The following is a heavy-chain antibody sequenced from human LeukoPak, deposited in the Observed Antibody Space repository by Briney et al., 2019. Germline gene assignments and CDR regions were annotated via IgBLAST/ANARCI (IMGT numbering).Heavy chain of an antibody. J-gene: IGHJ5*02. Sequence: SVKVSCKASGYTFTSYGISWVRQAPGQGLEWMGGIIPIFGTANYAQKFQGRVTITADESTSTAYMELSSLRSEDTAVYYCARGGDHGDYAWFDPWGQGTLVTVSS. CDR1: GYTFTSYG. D-gene: IGHD4-17*01. CDR3: ARGGDHGDYAWFDP. CDR2: IIPIFGTA. V-gene: IGHV1-69*13.